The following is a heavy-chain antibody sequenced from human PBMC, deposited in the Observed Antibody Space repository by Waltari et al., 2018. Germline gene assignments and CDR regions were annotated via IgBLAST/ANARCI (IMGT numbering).Heavy chain of an antibody. Sequence: QLQLQESGPGLVKPSETLSFTCTVSGGSISSSSYYWGWIRQPPGKGLEWIGSIYYSGSTSYNPSLKSRVTIAVDTSKNQFSLKLSCVTAADTAVYYCATKRESSASGFDYWGQGTLVTVSS. V-gene: IGHV4-39*01. D-gene: IGHD6-19*01. CDR1: GGSISSSSYY. CDR3: ATKRESSASGFDY. J-gene: IGHJ4*02. CDR2: IYYSGST.